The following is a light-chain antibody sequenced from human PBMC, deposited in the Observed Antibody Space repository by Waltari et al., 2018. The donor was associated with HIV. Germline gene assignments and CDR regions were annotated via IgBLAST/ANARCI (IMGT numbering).Light chain of an antibody. CDR1: QNVLHNPQNKNN. Sequence: EIVMTQSPDSLAVSFGERATIHRQSSQNVLHNPQNKNNLALAWYQQKPGQPPKLLIFWASSREAGVPDRFSGSGSGTDFTLTISSLQAEDAAFYYCQQHLGTPYTFGQGTKVEIK. CDR2: WAS. CDR3: QQHLGTPYT. J-gene: IGKJ2*01. V-gene: IGKV4-1*01.